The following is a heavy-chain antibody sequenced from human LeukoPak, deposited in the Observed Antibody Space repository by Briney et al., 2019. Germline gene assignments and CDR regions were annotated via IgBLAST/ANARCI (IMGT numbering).Heavy chain of an antibody. V-gene: IGHV4-61*02. D-gene: IGHD3-16*02. CDR2: IYTSGST. Sequence: SETLSLTCTVSGGSISSGSYYWSWIRQPAGKGLEWIGRIYTSGSTNYNPSLKSRVTISVDTSKNQFSLKLSSVTAADTAVYYCARGDYDYVWGSYRFSWFDPWGQGTLVTVSS. CDR3: ARGDYDYVWGSYRFSWFDP. J-gene: IGHJ5*02. CDR1: GGSISSGSYY.